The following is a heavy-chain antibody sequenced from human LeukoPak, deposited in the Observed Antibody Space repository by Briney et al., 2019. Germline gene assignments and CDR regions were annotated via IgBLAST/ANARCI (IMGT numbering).Heavy chain of an antibody. CDR1: GGSINSYY. CDR2: IYSSGST. V-gene: IGHV4-4*07. Sequence: SETLSLTCTVSGGSINSYYWTWIRQPAGKGLEWIGRIYSSGSTDYNPSLKSRVTMSVDKSKNKVSLRLSSVTAADTAVYYCARGQWLYRVGPFDIWGQGTLATVSS. J-gene: IGHJ3*02. CDR3: ARGQWLYRVGPFDI. D-gene: IGHD2-15*01.